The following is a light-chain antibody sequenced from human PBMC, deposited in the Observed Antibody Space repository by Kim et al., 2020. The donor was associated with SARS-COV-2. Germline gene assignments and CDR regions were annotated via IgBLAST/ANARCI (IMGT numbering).Light chain of an antibody. CDR2: AAT. J-gene: IGKJ1*01. CDR3: QTYNGAPWA. CDR1: PGISKD. V-gene: IGKV1-27*01. Sequence: ASVGDRVTITCRARPGISKDLAWYQQKPGNARILRIFAATALQSGVRTRFSGSGSGTDFTLTISSLEPEDVATYYCQTYNGAPWAFGQGTKVDIK.